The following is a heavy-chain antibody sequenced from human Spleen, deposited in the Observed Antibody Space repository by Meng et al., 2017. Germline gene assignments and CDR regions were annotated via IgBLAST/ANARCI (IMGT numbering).Heavy chain of an antibody. CDR2: IIPILGIA. CDR1: GGTFSSYT. D-gene: IGHD6-19*01. V-gene: IGHV1-69*04. CDR3: AREQQWLVRDDAFDI. Sequence: SVKVSCKASGGTFSSYTISWVRQAPGQGLEWMGRIIPILGIANYAQKFQGRVTMTRDTSTSTVYMELSSLRSEDTAVYYCAREQQWLVRDDAFDIWGQGTMVTVSS. J-gene: IGHJ3*02.